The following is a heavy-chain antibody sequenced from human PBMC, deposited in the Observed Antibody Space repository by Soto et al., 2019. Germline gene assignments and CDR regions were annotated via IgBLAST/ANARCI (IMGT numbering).Heavy chain of an antibody. V-gene: IGHV4-39*01. D-gene: IGHD4-17*01. CDR3: ARARPTVTTNWFDP. CDR1: GGSISSSSYY. Sequence: QLQLQESGPGLVKPSETLSLTCTVSGGSISSSSYYWGWIRQPPGKGLEWIGSIYYSGSTYYNPSLKSRVTISVDTSKNQFSLKPSSVTAADTAVYYCARARPTVTTNWFDPWGQGTLVTVSS. CDR2: IYYSGST. J-gene: IGHJ5*02.